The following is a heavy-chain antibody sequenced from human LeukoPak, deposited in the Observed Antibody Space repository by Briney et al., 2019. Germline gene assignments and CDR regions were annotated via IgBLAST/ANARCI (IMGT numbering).Heavy chain of an antibody. CDR2: ISSSGRSQ. V-gene: IGHV3-48*03. D-gene: IGHD2-15*01. CDR1: GFTFNSDE. CDR3: AKIPVVVVAASYYFDY. Sequence: GGSLRLSCVASGFTFNSDEMNWVRQAPGKGLEWISYISSSGRSQYYANSVKGRFTISRDNAKKSLYLQMNSLRAEDTAVYYCAKIPVVVVAASYYFDYWGQGTLVTVSS. J-gene: IGHJ4*02.